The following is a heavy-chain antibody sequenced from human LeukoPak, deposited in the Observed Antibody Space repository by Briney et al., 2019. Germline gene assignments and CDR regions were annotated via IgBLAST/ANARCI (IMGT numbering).Heavy chain of an antibody. CDR3: ARSSGWPDY. CDR1: GDSVSSDHAE. CDR2: TYYRSKWYS. D-gene: IGHD6-19*01. V-gene: IGHV6-1*01. Sequence: SQTLSLTCAISGDSVSSDHAEWHWIRQSPSRGLEWLGRTYYRSKWYSHYAVSVKSRITIKADTSKNQFSLQLNSVTPEDTGIYYCARSSGWPDYWGQGTLVTVSS. J-gene: IGHJ4*02.